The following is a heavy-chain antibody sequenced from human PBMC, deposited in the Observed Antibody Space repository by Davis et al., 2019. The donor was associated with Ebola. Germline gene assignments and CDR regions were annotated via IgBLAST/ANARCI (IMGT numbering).Heavy chain of an antibody. J-gene: IGHJ3*02. CDR3: AREGGRYYDSSGYVFDI. CDR1: GYRFTSYY. D-gene: IGHD3-22*01. CDR2: INPITGGT. V-gene: IGHV1-46*01. Sequence: ASVTVSCKASGYRFTSYYMHWVRQAPGQGLEWMGIINPITGGTSYAQNFQVRVNMTRDTSTSTVYMELSSLRSEDTAVYYWAREGGRYYDSSGYVFDIWGQGTMVKVSS.